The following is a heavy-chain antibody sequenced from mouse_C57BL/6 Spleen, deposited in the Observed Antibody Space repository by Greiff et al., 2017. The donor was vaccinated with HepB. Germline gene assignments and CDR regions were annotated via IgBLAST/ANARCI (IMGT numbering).Heavy chain of an antibody. CDR2: INYDGSST. CDR3: ARENYGSSYGYFDY. V-gene: IGHV5-16*01. Sequence: EVKLVESEGGLVQPGRSMKLSCTASGFTFSDYYMAWVRQVPEKGLEWVANINYDGSSTYYLDSLKSRFIISRDNAKNILYLQRSSLKSEDTATYYCARENYGSSYGYFDYWGQGTTLTVSS. D-gene: IGHD1-1*01. J-gene: IGHJ2*01. CDR1: GFTFSDYY.